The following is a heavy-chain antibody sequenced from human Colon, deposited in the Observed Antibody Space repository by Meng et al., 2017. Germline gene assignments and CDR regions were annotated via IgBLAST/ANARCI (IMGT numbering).Heavy chain of an antibody. V-gene: IGHV4-4*02. J-gene: IGHJ4*02. CDR2: INHSGST. Sequence: QVQLQESRPGLVKPSWTLSLTCAVSGGSIRSSNWWSWVRQPPGKGLEWIGEINHSGSTNHNPSLKIRVIISVEKSKNQFSLRLKSVTAADTAVYYCARRAPAVNFDSWGQGALVTVSS. CDR1: GGSIRSSNW. D-gene: IGHD2-2*01. CDR3: ARRAPAVNFDS.